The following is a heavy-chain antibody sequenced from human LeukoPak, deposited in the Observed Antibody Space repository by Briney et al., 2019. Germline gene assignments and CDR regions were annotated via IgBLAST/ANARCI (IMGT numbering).Heavy chain of an antibody. V-gene: IGHV4-59*01. J-gene: IGHJ3*02. CDR2: IYYSGST. CDR1: GGSISSYY. Sequence: SETLSLTFTVSGGSISSYYWSWIRQPPGKGLEWIGYIYYSGSTNYNPSLKSRVTISVDTSKNQFSLKLSSVTAADTAVYYCARDPEITIVGAFDIWGQGTMVTVSS. CDR3: ARDPEITIVGAFDI. D-gene: IGHD3-3*01.